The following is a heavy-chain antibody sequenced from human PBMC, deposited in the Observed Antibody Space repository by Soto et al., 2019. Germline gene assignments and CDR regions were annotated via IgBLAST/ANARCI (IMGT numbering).Heavy chain of an antibody. CDR3: ARGVPAAGKRAWFDT. CDR2: ISAYNGNT. D-gene: IGHD6-13*01. J-gene: IGHJ5*02. V-gene: IGHV1-18*01. Sequence: GASVKVSCKASGYTFTSYGISWVRQAPGQGLEWMGWISAYNGNTNYAQKLQGRVTMTTDTSTSTAYMELRSLRSEDTAVYYCARGVPAAGKRAWFDTWGQGTLVTVSS. CDR1: GYTFTSYG.